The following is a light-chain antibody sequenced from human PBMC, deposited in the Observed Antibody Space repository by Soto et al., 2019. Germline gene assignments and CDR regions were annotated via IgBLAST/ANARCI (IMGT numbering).Light chain of an antibody. CDR2: TND. J-gene: IGLJ1*01. Sequence: QSVLTQPPSASGTPGQRVTISCSGSSSNIESNTVYWYQQLPGMAPRLLIHTNDRRPSGVPDRFSGSKSGNTASLTVSGLQAEDEADYYCSSSAGSSNAFGNGTTVTVL. V-gene: IGLV1-44*01. CDR1: SSNIESNT. CDR3: SSSAGSSNA.